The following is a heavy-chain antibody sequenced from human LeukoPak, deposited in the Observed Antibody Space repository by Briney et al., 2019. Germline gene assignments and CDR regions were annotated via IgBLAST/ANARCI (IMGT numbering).Heavy chain of an antibody. V-gene: IGHV3-66*02. D-gene: IGHD3-3*01. Sequence: GGSLRLSCAASGFTFSSNYMSWVRQAPGKGLEWVSVIYSGGSTYYPDSVKGRFTISRDNSKNTLYLQMNSLRAEDTAVYYCARSRDDFWSGYHANDYWGQGTLVTVSS. CDR3: ARSRDDFWSGYHANDY. CDR1: GFTFSSNY. J-gene: IGHJ4*02. CDR2: IYSGGST.